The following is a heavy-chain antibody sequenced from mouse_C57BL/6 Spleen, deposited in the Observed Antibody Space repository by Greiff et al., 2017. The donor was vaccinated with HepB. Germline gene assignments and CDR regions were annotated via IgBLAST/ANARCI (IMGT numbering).Heavy chain of an antibody. D-gene: IGHD4-1*01. CDR3: ARRETGAWFAY. Sequence: LQQSGAELARPGASVKLSCKASGYTFTSYGISWVKQRTGQGLEWIGEIYPRSGNTYYNEKFKGKATLTADKSSSTAYMELRSLTSEDSAVYFCARRETGAWFAYWGQGTLVTVSA. CDR2: IYPRSGNT. J-gene: IGHJ3*01. V-gene: IGHV1-81*01. CDR1: GYTFTSYG.